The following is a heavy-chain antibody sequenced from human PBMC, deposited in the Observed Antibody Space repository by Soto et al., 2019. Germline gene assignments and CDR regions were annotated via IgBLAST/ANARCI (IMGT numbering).Heavy chain of an antibody. D-gene: IGHD5-18*01. CDR1: GYTFTSYA. V-gene: IGHV1-3*01. J-gene: IGHJ3*02. CDR2: INAGNGNT. CDR3: ARATAMVRDAFDI. Sequence: ASVKVSCKASGYTFTSYAMHWVRQAPGQRLEWMGWINAGNGNTKYSQKFQGRVTITRDTSASTAYMELSSLRSEDTAVYYCARATAMVRDAFDIWSQGTMVTVSS.